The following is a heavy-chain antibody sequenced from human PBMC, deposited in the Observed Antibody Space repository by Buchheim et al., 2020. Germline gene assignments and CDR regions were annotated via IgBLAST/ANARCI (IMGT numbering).Heavy chain of an antibody. D-gene: IGHD5-18*01. CDR3: ARGGVGREYSSLNYYYYYMDV. CDR2: INPNSGGT. CDR1: GYTFTGYY. J-gene: IGHJ6*03. V-gene: IGHV1-8*02. Sequence: QVQLVQSGAEVKKPGASVKVSCKASGYTFTGYYMHWVRQAPGQGLEWMGWINPNSGGTGYAQKFQGRVTMTRNTSISKAYMELSSLRSEDTAVYYCARGGVGREYSSLNYYYYYMDVWGKGTT.